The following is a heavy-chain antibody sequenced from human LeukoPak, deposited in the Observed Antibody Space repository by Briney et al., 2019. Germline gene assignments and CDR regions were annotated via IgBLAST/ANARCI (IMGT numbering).Heavy chain of an antibody. D-gene: IGHD1-26*01. V-gene: IGHV4-4*07. CDR2: IYTSGST. J-gene: IGHJ6*04. CDR1: GGSISSYY. CDR3: ARERPTIVGAQGPVIDA. Sequence: SETLSLTCTVSGGSISSYYWSWIRQPAGKGLEWIGRIYTSGSTNYNPSLKSRVTISVDKSKNQFSLKLSSVTAADTAVYYCARERPTIVGAQGPVIDARGKGTTVTVSS.